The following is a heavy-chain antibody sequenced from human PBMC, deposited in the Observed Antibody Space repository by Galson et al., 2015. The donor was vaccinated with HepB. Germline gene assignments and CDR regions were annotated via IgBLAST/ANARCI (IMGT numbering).Heavy chain of an antibody. Sequence: QSGAEVKKPGESLKISCKGSGYSFTKYWIAWVRQMPGKGLEWVGIIYPGDSDTRYSPSFQGQVTISADKSINTAYLQWSSLKASDTAMFYCARRADYGGYFECWGQGTLVTVSS. CDR2: IYPGDSDT. D-gene: IGHD4-23*01. J-gene: IGHJ4*02. CDR3: ARRADYGGYFEC. CDR1: GYSFTKYW. V-gene: IGHV5-51*03.